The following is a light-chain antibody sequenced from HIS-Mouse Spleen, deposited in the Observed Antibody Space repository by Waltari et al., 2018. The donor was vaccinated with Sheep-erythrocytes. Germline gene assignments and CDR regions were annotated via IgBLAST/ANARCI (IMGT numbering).Light chain of an antibody. CDR2: GNR. J-gene: IGLJ1*01. V-gene: IGLV1-40*01. CDR3: CSYAGSYNHV. CDR1: SSNIGAGYD. Sequence: QSVLTQPPSVSGAPGQRVTISCTGSSSNIGAGYDVHWYQQLPGTAPKLLIYGNRNRPSGVPDRCSGSKSGTSASLAITGLQAEDEADYYCCSYAGSYNHVFATGTKVTVL.